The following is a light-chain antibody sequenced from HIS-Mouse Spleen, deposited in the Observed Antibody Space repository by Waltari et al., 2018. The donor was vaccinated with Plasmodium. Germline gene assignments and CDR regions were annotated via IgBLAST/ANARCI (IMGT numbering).Light chain of an antibody. V-gene: IGKV3-20*01. CDR3: QQYGSSPPTWT. Sequence: EIVLTQSPGTLSLSPGEIATLPCRASQSVTSSYFAWYQQKPGPAPRLLIYGASSRATGIPDRFSGSGSGTDFTLTISRLEPEDFAVYYCQQYGSSPPTWTFGQGTKVEIK. J-gene: IGKJ1*01. CDR1: QSVTSSY. CDR2: GAS.